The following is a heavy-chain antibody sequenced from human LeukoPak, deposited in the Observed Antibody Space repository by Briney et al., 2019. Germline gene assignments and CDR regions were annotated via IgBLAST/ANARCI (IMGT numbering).Heavy chain of an antibody. V-gene: IGHV4-34*01. CDR3: ARTDYSLP. J-gene: IGHJ5*02. CDR1: GGSLSGYW. CDR2: ISRSGDT. Sequence: SETLSLTCAVSGGSLSGYWWCWIRQSPGTGLEWIGEISRSGDTNYNPSFESRVAITLDTSNNQFSLHLSSVTAADTAVYYCARTDYSLPWGQGTPVTASS. D-gene: IGHD4-11*01.